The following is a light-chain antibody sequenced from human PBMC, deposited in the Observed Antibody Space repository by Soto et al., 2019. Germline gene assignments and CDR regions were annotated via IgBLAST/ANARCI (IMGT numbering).Light chain of an antibody. Sequence: EIVLIQSPATLSLSPGERATLSCRASQSVSSNLAWYQQNPGQAPRLLIFDASKRATGIPARFSGSGSGTDFTLTISSLEPEDFAVYYCQQHSNWPLTFGGGTKVEI. V-gene: IGKV3-11*01. J-gene: IGKJ4*01. CDR1: QSVSSN. CDR3: QQHSNWPLT. CDR2: DAS.